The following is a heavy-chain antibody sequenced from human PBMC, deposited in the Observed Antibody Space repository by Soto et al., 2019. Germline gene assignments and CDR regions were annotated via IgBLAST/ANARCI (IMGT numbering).Heavy chain of an antibody. CDR3: AKERLEQYQVLPFSDY. CDR1: GFTFSSHG. J-gene: IGHJ4*02. D-gene: IGHD2-2*01. CDR2: ISYDGSNK. Sequence: PGGSLRLSCAASGFTFSSHGMHWLRQAPGKGLEWVAVISYDGSNKYYADSVRGRFTISRDNSKNNVDLQMSSLRVEDTAVYYCAKERLEQYQVLPFSDYWGQGTLVTVSS. V-gene: IGHV3-30*18.